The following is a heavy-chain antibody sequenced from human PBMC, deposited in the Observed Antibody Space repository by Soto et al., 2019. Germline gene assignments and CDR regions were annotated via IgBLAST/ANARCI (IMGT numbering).Heavy chain of an antibody. CDR3: ARRDYSNYYYYYYGMDV. CDR1: GFTFSNYG. J-gene: IGHJ6*02. V-gene: IGHV3-33*01. CDR2: IWYDGNNK. D-gene: IGHD4-4*01. Sequence: GGSLRLSCAASGFTFSNYGMHWVRQAPGKGLEWVAVIWYDGNNKYYADSVKGRFTISRDNSKNTLYLQMNSLRAEDTAVYYCARRDYSNYYYYYYGMDVWGQGTTVTVSS.